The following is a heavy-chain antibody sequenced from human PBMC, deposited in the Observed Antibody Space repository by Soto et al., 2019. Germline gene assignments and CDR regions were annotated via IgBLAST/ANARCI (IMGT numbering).Heavy chain of an antibody. CDR2: VFHTATA. CDR3: ARHPTGLPNWFDN. J-gene: IGHJ5*02. CDR1: GGSIISGHYN. V-gene: IGHV4-39*01. D-gene: IGHD1-1*01. Sequence: SETLSRTCTVSGGSIISGHYNLGWVRQPPGKGLEWMASVFHTATAYYNLSLSSGTTISVDSSKNQFSLRLTSLTAADTALYYCARHPTGLPNWFDNWCLGLLVTVSS.